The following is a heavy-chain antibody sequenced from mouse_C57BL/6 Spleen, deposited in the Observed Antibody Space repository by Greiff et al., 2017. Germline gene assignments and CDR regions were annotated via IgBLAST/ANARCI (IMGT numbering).Heavy chain of an antibody. CDR1: GYTFTSYW. CDR3: ARSGDGDYVDY. CDR2: IDPSDSYT. D-gene: IGHD1-1*02. V-gene: IGHV1-69*01. Sequence: QVQLKQPGAELVMPGASVKLSCKASGYTFTSYWMHWVKQRPGQGLEWIGEIDPSDSYTNYNQKFKGKSTLTVDKSSSTAYMQLSSLTSEDSAVYYCARSGDGDYVDYWGQGTTLTVSS. J-gene: IGHJ2*01.